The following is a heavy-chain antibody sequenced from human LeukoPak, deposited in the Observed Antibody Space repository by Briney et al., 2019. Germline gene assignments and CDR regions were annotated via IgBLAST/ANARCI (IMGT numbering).Heavy chain of an antibody. D-gene: IGHD5-12*01. CDR1: GYTFTSYY. CDR3: ARGVATTDYYYYYMDV. CDR2: INPSGGST. J-gene: IGHJ6*03. Sequence: GASVKVSCKASGYTFTSYYMHWVRQAPGQGLEWMGIINPSGGSTRYAQKFQGRVTMTRDMSTSTVYMELSSLRSEDTAVYYCARGVATTDYYYYYMDVWGKGTTVTVSS. V-gene: IGHV1-46*01.